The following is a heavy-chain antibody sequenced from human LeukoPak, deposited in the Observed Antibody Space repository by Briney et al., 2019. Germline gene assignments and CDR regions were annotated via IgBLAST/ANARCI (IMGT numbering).Heavy chain of an antibody. CDR3: ARGRGHGSGSYFNPRYWYFDL. D-gene: IGHD3-10*01. J-gene: IGHJ2*01. V-gene: IGHV4-34*01. Sequence: SETLSLTCAVYGGSFSGYYWSWIRQPPRKGLEWIGEINHSGSTNYNPSLKSRVTISVDTSKNQFSLKLSSVTAADTAVYYCARGRGHGSGSYFNPRYWYFDLWGRGTLVTVSS. CDR1: GGSFSGYY. CDR2: INHSGST.